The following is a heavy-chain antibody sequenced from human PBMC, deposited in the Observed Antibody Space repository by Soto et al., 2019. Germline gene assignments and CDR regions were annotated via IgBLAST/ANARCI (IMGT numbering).Heavy chain of an antibody. CDR3: ARSEDSSSGIGMDV. CDR2: INHSGST. CDR1: GGSFSGYY. J-gene: IGHJ6*02. Sequence: ASETLSLTCAVYGGSFSGYYWSWIRQPPGKGLEWIGEINHSGSTNYNPSLKSRVTISVDTSKNQFSLKLSSVTAADTAVYYCARSEDSSSGIGMDVWGQGTTVTVYS. V-gene: IGHV4-34*01. D-gene: IGHD6-6*01.